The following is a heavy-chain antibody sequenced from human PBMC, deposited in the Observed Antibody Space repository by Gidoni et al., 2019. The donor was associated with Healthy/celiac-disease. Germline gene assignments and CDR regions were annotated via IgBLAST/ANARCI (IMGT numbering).Heavy chain of an antibody. CDR3: ARAGDYGGYYGMDV. CDR1: GFTFSSYA. Sequence: QVQLVESGGGVVQPGGSLRLSCAASGFTFSSYAMHWVRQAPGKGLEWVAVISYDGSNKYYADSVKGRFTISRDNSKNTLYLQMNSLRAEDTAVYYCARAGDYGGYYGMDVWGQGTTVTVSS. CDR2: ISYDGSNK. D-gene: IGHD3-10*01. V-gene: IGHV3-30-3*01. J-gene: IGHJ6*02.